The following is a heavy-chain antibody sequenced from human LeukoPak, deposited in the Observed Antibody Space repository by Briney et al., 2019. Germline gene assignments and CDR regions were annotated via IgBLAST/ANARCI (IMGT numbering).Heavy chain of an antibody. V-gene: IGHV4-31*03. D-gene: IGHD3-16*01. CDR2: IYYSGST. Sequence: SETLSLTCTVSGGSISSGGYYWSWIRQHPGKGLEWIAYIYYSGSTYYNPSLKSRVTISVDTSKNQFSLKLSSVTAADTAVYYCARVKGDYVWTVDYWGQGTLVTVSS. CDR3: ARVKGDYVWTVDY. CDR1: GGSISSGGYY. J-gene: IGHJ4*02.